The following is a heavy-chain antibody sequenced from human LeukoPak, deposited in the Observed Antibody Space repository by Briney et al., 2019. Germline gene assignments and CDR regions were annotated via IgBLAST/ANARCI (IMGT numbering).Heavy chain of an antibody. CDR1: GFTFSSYA. V-gene: IGHV3-30*04. J-gene: IGHJ5*02. Sequence: PGGSLRLSCAASGFTFSSYAMHWVRQAPGKGLEWVAVISRDGRRIYYTDSAKGRFTISRDNSKNTLSLQMNSLRGEDTAVYSCARDRVNRADCGGDCYSAVFDHWGQGILVTVSS. D-gene: IGHD2-21*02. CDR3: ARDRVNRADCGGDCYSAVFDH. CDR2: ISRDGRRI.